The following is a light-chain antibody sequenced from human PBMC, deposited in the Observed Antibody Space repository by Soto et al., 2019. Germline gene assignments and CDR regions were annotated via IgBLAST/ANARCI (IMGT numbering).Light chain of an antibody. V-gene: IGKV1-9*01. CDR2: AAS. Sequence: DIQLTQSPSFLSASVGDRVTITCRASQDISSSLAWYQQKPGKAPKILMYAASSLESWVPSRFSGSGSGTEFPLTIISLQPDDFATYYCQQVNSFPPFTFGGGTTVEIK. CDR1: QDISSS. CDR3: QQVNSFPPFT. J-gene: IGKJ4*01.